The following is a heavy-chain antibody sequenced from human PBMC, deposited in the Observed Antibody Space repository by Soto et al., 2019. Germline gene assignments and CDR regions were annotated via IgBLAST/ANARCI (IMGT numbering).Heavy chain of an antibody. CDR3: ARDLAPIVPAAMHYYYGMDV. V-gene: IGHV3-21*01. D-gene: IGHD2-2*01. J-gene: IGHJ6*02. Sequence: GGSLRLSCAASGFTFSSYSMNWVRQAPGKGLEWVSSISSSSSYIYYADSGKGQFTISRDNAKNSLYLQMNSLRAEDTAVYYCARDLAPIVPAAMHYYYGMDVWGQGTTVTVSS. CDR2: ISSSSSYI. CDR1: GFTFSSYS.